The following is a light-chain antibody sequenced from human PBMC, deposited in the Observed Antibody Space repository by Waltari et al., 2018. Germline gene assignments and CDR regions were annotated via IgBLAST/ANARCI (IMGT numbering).Light chain of an antibody. CDR2: DVS. Sequence: QSALTQPRSVSGSPGQSVTISCTGTSSDVVGYNYVPGYQQHPGKAPKLMIYDVSKRPSGVPDRFSGSKSGNTASLTISGLQAEDEADYYCCSYAGSYTWVFGGGTKLTVL. J-gene: IGLJ3*02. V-gene: IGLV2-11*01. CDR1: SSDVVGYNY. CDR3: CSYAGSYTWV.